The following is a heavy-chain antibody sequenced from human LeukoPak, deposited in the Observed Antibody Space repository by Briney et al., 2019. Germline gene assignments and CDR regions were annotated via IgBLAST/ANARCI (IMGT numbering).Heavy chain of an antibody. J-gene: IGHJ4*02. CDR2: ISTSGSTI. D-gene: IGHD6-13*01. V-gene: IGHV3-48*03. Sequence: PGGSLRLSCAASGFTFSSYEMNWVRQAPGKGLDWVSYISTSGSTIYYADSVEGRFTISRDNAKNSLYLQMNSLRAEDTAVYYCATSRGSWPDYFDYWGQGTLVTVSS. CDR1: GFTFSSYE. CDR3: ATSRGSWPDYFDY.